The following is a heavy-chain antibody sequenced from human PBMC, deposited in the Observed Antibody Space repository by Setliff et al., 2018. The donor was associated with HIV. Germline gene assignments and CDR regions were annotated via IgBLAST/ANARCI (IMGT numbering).Heavy chain of an antibody. CDR1: GGSISSSSYY. V-gene: IGHV4-39*01. Sequence: SETLSLTCTVSGGSISSSSYYWGWIRQPPGKGLEWIGSIFYTGSTFYNPSLESRVTISVDTSKNQFSLKLRSVTATDTTVYYCARLILGELSLFGPYWYFDLWGCGTLVTVSS. D-gene: IGHD3-16*02. CDR3: ARLILGELSLFGPYWYFDL. CDR2: IFYTGST. J-gene: IGHJ2*01.